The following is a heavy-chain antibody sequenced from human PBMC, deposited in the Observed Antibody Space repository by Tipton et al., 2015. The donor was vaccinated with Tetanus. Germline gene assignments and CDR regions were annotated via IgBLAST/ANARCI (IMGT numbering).Heavy chain of an antibody. CDR3: ARGSGLWYFALVANWFAP. CDR1: GGSISSGGYY. V-gene: IGHV4-31*03. Sequence: TLSLTCTVSGGSISSGGYYWSWIRQHPGKGLEWIGYIYYSGSTYYNPSLKSRVTISVDTSKNQFTLKLSSVTAADTAVYYCARGSGLWYFALVANWFAPWGQGTLVTVSS. J-gene: IGHJ5*02. D-gene: IGHD5-12*01. CDR2: IYYSGST.